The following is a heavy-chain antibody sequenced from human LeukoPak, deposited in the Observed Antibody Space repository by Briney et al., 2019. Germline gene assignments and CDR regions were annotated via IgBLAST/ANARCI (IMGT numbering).Heavy chain of an antibody. Sequence: PSETLSLTCTVSGASLSSDTYYWIWLRQPPGKGLEWIGYIYGSGSTDYHPSLKSRVTISVDSSLNHLSLKLTSVTPTDTAVYYCVANGEYWAQGTLVTVSS. V-gene: IGHV4-61*03. CDR1: GASLSSDTYY. CDR3: VANGEY. CDR2: IYGSGST. J-gene: IGHJ4*02.